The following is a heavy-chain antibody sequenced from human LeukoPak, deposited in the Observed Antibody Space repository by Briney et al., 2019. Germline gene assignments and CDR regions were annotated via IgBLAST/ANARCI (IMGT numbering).Heavy chain of an antibody. CDR1: GYTFTSYG. Sequence: ASVKVSCKASGYTFTSYGISWVRQAPGQGLEWMGWISAYNGNTNYAQKFQGRVTMTRDTSTSTVYMELSSLRSEDTAVYYCARTAGRTFDYWGQGTLVTVSS. D-gene: IGHD6-6*01. V-gene: IGHV1-18*01. CDR3: ARTAGRTFDY. CDR2: ISAYNGNT. J-gene: IGHJ4*02.